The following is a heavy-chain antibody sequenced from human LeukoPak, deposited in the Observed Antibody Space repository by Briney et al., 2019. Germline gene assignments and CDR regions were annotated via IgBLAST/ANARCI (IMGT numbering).Heavy chain of an antibody. CDR3: ARELNGAFDP. Sequence: GGSLRLSCAASGFTFSSYSMNRVRQAPGKGLEWVSSISSSSSYIYYADSVKGRFTISRDNAKNSLYLQMNSLRVEDTAVYYCARELNGAFDPWGQGTLVTVSS. J-gene: IGHJ5*02. D-gene: IGHD1-1*01. CDR1: GFTFSSYS. CDR2: ISSSSSYI. V-gene: IGHV3-21*01.